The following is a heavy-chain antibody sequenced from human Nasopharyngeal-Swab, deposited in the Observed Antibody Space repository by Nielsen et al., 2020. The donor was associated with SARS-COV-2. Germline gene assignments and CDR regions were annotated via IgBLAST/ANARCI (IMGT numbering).Heavy chain of an antibody. CDR3: ARPLGTGAVDY. J-gene: IGHJ4*02. CDR2: IYSGGST. V-gene: IGHV3-53*01. Sequence: GESLKISCAASGFTVSSNYMSWVRQAPGKGLEWVSVIYSGGSTYYADSVKGRFTIARDNSKNTLYLQMNSLRAEDTAVYYCARPLGTGAVDYWGQGTLVTVSS. D-gene: IGHD7-27*01. CDR1: GFTVSSNY.